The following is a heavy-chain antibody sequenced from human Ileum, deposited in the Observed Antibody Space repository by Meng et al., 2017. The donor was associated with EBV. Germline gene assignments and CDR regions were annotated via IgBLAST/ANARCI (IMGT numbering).Heavy chain of an antibody. CDR3: ARDPAYPRGLFDS. Sequence: IQDADPGLLKPSETLSLTCSVSGDSISNSDHYWNWIRRSPGKGLEWIASIYRSGSSYFDPSLKSRVSLSLDTSKNQFSLKLSSVTAADTALYYCARDPAYPRGLFDSWGQGILVTVSS. CDR1: GDSISNSDHY. D-gene: IGHD3-10*01. J-gene: IGHJ4*02. CDR2: IYRSGSS. V-gene: IGHV4-39*07.